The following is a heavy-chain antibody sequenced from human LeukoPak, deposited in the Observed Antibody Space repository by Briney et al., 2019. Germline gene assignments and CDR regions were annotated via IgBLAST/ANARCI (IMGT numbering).Heavy chain of an antibody. Sequence: GGSLRLSCAASGFIFSHHGMNWVRQAPGKGLEWVSGIRSNGVITYYADSVKGRFTISRDNSKNTVDLQMNSLRGEDTAVYYCAKDNGWLWYEDWSQGIRVTVSS. CDR3: AKDNGWLWYED. CDR1: GFIFSHHG. V-gene: IGHV3-23*01. D-gene: IGHD5-18*01. CDR2: IRSNGVIT. J-gene: IGHJ4*02.